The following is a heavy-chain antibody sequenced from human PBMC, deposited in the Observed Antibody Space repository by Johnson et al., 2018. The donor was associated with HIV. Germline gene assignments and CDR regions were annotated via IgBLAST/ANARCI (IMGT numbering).Heavy chain of an antibody. CDR3: AREALPRGLQSSFGGAFDI. V-gene: IGHV3-66*01. J-gene: IGHJ3*02. D-gene: IGHD4-23*01. Sequence: VQLVESGGGLVHPGGSLRLSCAASGFTVSSNYMNWVRQAPGKGLEWVSVIYSGGTTYYADSVKGRFTISRDTSENTVYLQMNSLRAEDTAVYYCAREALPRGLQSSFGGAFDIWGQGTMVTVSS. CDR2: IYSGGTT. CDR1: GFTVSSNY.